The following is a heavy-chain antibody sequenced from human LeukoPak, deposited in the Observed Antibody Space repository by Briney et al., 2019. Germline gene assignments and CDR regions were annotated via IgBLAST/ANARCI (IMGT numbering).Heavy chain of an antibody. CDR1: GFTFRSYW. J-gene: IGHJ4*02. D-gene: IGHD6-13*01. Sequence: GRSLRLSCAASGFTFRSYWMSWVRQAPGKGLEWLADINQDGSEKYYVDSVKGRFTTSRDNAKNSLYLQMNSLRAEDTAVYYCARDGTERDWGQGTLVTVSS. CDR2: INQDGSEK. V-gene: IGHV3-7*04. CDR3: ARDGTERD.